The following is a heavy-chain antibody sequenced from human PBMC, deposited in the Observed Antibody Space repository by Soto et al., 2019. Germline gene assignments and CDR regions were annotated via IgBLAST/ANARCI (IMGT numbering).Heavy chain of an antibody. V-gene: IGHV4-59*01. CDR2: IYYSGST. CDR3: ARDRYYYGSGSYYDYYYYYMDV. D-gene: IGHD3-10*01. J-gene: IGHJ6*03. Sequence: QVQLQESGPGLVKPSETLSLTCTVSGGSISSYYWSWIRQPPGKGLEWIGYIYYSGSTNYNPSLKSRVTISVDTSMNQFSLKLSSVTAADTAVYYCARDRYYYGSGSYYDYYYYYMDVWGKGTTVTVSS. CDR1: GGSISSYY.